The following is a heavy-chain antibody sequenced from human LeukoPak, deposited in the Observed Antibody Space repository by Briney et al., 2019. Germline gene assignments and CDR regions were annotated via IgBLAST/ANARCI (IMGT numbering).Heavy chain of an antibody. CDR2: INPNSGAT. Sequence: ASVKVSCKTSGYTFIDYYVHWMRQAPGQGLEWMGWINPNSGATKYEQKFQGRVTMTRDTSINTVYMGLSGLMFDDTAVYYCARGPASGDFDYWGQGTLVTVSS. D-gene: IGHD1-26*01. CDR1: GYTFIDYY. J-gene: IGHJ4*02. V-gene: IGHV1-2*02. CDR3: ARGPASGDFDY.